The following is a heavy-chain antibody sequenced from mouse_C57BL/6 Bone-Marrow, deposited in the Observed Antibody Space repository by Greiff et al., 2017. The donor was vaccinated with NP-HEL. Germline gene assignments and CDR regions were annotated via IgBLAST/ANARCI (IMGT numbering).Heavy chain of an antibody. CDR3: ARHEMGCDGPSVWYFDV. V-gene: IGHV1-62-2*01. D-gene: IGHD2-3*01. J-gene: IGHJ1*03. Sequence: QVHVQQSGAELVKPGASVKLSCKASGYTFTEYTIHWVKQRPGQGLEWIGWFYPGSGSIKYNQKFKDKATLTADKSSSTVYMELSRLTSEDSAVYFCARHEMGCDGPSVWYFDVWGTVTTVTVS. CDR2: FYPGSGSI. CDR1: GYTFTEYT.